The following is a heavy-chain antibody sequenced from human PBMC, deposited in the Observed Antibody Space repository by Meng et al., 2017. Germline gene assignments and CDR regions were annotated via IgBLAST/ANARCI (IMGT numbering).Heavy chain of an antibody. J-gene: IGHJ5*02. CDR1: GGSISSGGYY. V-gene: IGHV4-31*03. CDR3: ARGMVWGWGVTYNWFDP. CDR2: IYYSGST. D-gene: IGHD3-10*01. Sequence: SETLSLTCTVSGGSISSGGYYWSWIRQHPGKGREWIGYIYYSGSTDYNPSLKSRVTTSVDTSKDQFSLKLSSVTAADTAVYYCARGMVWGWGVTYNWFDPWGQGTLVTVSS.